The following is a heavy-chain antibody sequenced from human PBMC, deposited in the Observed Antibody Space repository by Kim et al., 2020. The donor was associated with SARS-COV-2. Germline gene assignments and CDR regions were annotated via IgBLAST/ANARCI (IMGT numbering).Heavy chain of an antibody. J-gene: IGHJ4*02. CDR2: T. D-gene: IGHD6-19*01. Sequence: TYYAASVKGRFTISRDNSKNTLYLQMNSLRADDTAIYYCAKPLFEQWPFDYWGQGTLVTVSS. CDR3: AKPLFEQWPFDY. V-gene: IGHV3-23*01.